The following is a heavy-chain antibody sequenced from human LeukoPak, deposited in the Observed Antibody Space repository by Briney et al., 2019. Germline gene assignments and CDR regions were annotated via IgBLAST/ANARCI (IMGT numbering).Heavy chain of an antibody. Sequence: GGSLRLSCAASGFTFSSYSMNWVRQAPGKGLEWVSSIGSRSTYTYSADSVKGRFTISRDNAKNSLYLQMNSLRAEDTAVYYCAREYLTGETFYYFDYWGQGTLVTVSS. CDR1: GFTFSSYS. CDR2: IGSRSTYT. D-gene: IGHD7-27*01. V-gene: IGHV3-21*01. J-gene: IGHJ4*02. CDR3: AREYLTGETFYYFDY.